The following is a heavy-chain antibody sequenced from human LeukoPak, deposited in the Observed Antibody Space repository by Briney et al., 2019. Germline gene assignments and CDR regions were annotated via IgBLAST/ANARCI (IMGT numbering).Heavy chain of an antibody. CDR1: GGSISSGGYY. V-gene: IGHV4-31*03. CDR3: ARVVVVPADRGGFDY. CDR2: IYYSGST. D-gene: IGHD2-2*01. J-gene: IGHJ4*02. Sequence: SQTLSLTCTVSGGSISSGGYYWSWIRQHPGKGLEWIGYIYYSGSTYYNPSLKSRVTISVDTSKNQFSLKLSSVTAADTAVYYCARVVVVPADRGGFDYWGQGTLVTVSS.